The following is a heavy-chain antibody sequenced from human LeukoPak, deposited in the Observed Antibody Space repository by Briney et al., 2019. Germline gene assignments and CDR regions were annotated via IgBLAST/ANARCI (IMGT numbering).Heavy chain of an antibody. CDR1: GGTFSSYA. CDR3: ARGFGWYDAIDY. J-gene: IGHJ4*02. D-gene: IGHD6-19*01. Sequence: ASVKVSCKASGGTFSSYAISWVRQAPGQGLEWMGWINPNSGGTNYAQKFQGWVTMTRDTSISTAYMELSRLRSDDTAVYYCARGFGWYDAIDYWGQGTLVTVSS. CDR2: INPNSGGT. V-gene: IGHV1-2*04.